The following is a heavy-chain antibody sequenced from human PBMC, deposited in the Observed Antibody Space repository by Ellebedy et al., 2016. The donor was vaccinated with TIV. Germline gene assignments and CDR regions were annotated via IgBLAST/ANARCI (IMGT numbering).Heavy chain of an antibody. J-gene: IGHJ4*02. D-gene: IGHD3-22*01. V-gene: IGHV3-30*01. CDR1: GFTFSSYA. CDR3: SRGPIYDSSGHYLLDY. CDR2: ISYDGSNK. Sequence: GESLKISCAASGFTFSSYALHWVRPAPGKGLEWVAVISYDGSNKYYADSVKGRFTISRDNSKNTLYLQMNSLRAEDTAGYYCSRGPIYDSSGHYLLDYWGQGTLVTVSS.